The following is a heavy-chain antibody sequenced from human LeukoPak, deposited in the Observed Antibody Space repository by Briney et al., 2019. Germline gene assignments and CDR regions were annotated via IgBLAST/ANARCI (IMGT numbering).Heavy chain of an antibody. D-gene: IGHD5-12*01. V-gene: IGHV3-33*01. Sequence: GGSLRLSCAASGFTFSSYGMHWVRQAPGKGLEWAAVIWYDGSNKYYADSVKGRFTISRDNSKNTLYLQMNSLRAEDTAVYYCARWPRGYSGYDSQFVYWGQGTLVSVSS. CDR3: ARWPRGYSGYDSQFVY. J-gene: IGHJ4*02. CDR1: GFTFSSYG. CDR2: IWYDGSNK.